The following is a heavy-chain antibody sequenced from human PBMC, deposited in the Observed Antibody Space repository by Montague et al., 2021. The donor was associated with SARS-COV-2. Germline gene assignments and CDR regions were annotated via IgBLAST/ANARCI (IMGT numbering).Heavy chain of an antibody. CDR2: ISSSGSTI. CDR3: ARVLVVTYYGMDV. D-gene: IGHD3-22*01. J-gene: IGHJ6*02. Sequence: SLRLSCAASGFTFSSYEMNWVRQAPGKGLEWVSYISSSGSTIYYADSVKGRFTISRDNAKNSLYQQMNSLRAEDTAVYYCARVLVVTYYGMDVWGQGTTVTVSS. CDR1: GFTFSSYE. V-gene: IGHV3-48*03.